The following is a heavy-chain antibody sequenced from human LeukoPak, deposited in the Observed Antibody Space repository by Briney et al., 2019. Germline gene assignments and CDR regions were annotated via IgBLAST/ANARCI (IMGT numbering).Heavy chain of an antibody. CDR3: ARDRGYYGSGSPLSYMDV. D-gene: IGHD3-10*01. CDR1: GGSISSYY. J-gene: IGHJ6*03. Sequence: SETLSLTCTVSGGSISSYYWSWIRQPPGKGLEWIGYIYYSGSTNYNPSLKSRVTISVDTSKNQFSLKLSSVTAADTAVYYCARDRGYYGSGSPLSYMDVWGKGTTVTVSS. V-gene: IGHV4-59*01. CDR2: IYYSGST.